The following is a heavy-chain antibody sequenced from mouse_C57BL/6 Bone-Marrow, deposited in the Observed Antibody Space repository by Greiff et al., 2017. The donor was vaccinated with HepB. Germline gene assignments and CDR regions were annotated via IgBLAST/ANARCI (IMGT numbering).Heavy chain of an antibody. V-gene: IGHV14-3*01. J-gene: IGHJ3*01. Sequence: EVQLQQSVAELVRPGASVKLSCTASGFNIKNTYLHWVKQRPEQGLEWIGRIDPANGNTKYAPKFQGKATLTADTSSNTAYLQLSSLTSEDSAIYYCATYYSNFAGFAYWDRGTLVTVSA. CDR3: ATYYSNFAGFAY. CDR2: IDPANGNT. CDR1: GFNIKNTY. D-gene: IGHD2-5*01.